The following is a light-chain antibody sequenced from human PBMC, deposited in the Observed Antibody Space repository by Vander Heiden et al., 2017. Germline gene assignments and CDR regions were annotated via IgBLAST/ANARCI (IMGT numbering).Light chain of an antibody. Sequence: DIHMIQSPSSLSASVGDRVTITCRASQSISSYLNWYQQKPGKAPKLLIYAASSLQSGVPSRFSGSGSGTDFTLTISSLQPEDFATYYCQQSYSTPWTFGQGTKVEIK. V-gene: IGKV1-39*01. CDR1: QSISSY. CDR2: AAS. CDR3: QQSYSTPWT. J-gene: IGKJ1*01.